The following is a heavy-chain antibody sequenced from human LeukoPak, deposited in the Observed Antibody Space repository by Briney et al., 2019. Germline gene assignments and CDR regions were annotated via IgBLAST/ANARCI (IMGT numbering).Heavy chain of an antibody. J-gene: IGHJ3*02. V-gene: IGHV3-11*04. CDR2: ISSSGSTI. D-gene: IGHD5-24*01. Sequence: GGSLRLSCAASGFTFDDYGMSWVRQAPGKGLEWVSYISSSGSTIYYADSVKGRFTISRDNAKNSLYPQMNSLRAEDTAVYYCARRWLQSYAFDIWGQGTMVTVSS. CDR3: ARRWLQSYAFDI. CDR1: GFTFDDYG.